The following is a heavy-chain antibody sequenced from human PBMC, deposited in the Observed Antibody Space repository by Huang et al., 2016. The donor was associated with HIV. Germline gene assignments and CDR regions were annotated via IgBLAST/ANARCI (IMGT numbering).Heavy chain of an antibody. D-gene: IGHD3-22*01. V-gene: IGHV4-30-4*01. CDR2: IYYSGTT. Sequence: QVQLQESGPGLVKPAQTLSLTCTVSGVYIRSGGHYWSWIRQPPGKGLEWIGDIYYSGTTSYNPSLKSRVTISVDTSKNQFSLKLSSVTAADTAVYYCGRLLYDSSGRSLNYFDYWGQGALVTVSS. CDR3: GRLLYDSSGRSLNYFDY. J-gene: IGHJ4*02. CDR1: GVYIRSGGHY.